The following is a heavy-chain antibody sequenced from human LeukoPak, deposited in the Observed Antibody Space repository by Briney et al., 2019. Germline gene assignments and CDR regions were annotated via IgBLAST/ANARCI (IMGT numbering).Heavy chain of an antibody. D-gene: IGHD3-22*01. CDR1: GFTFSAFW. J-gene: IGHJ4*02. CDR3: ARGLVHDTSGYYSAY. CDR2: INSDDSRA. V-gene: IGHV3-74*01. Sequence: QAGGSLRLSCAASGFTFSAFWMHWVRQAPGKGLVWVSRINSDDSRATYADSVKGRFTISRDNAKNTLYLQMNSLRAEDTAVYYCARGLVHDTSGYYSAYWGQGTLVTVSS.